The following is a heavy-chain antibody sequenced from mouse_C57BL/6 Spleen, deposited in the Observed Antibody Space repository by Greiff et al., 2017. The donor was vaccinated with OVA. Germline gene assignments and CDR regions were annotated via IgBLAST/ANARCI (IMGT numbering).Heavy chain of an antibody. Sequence: QVHVKQPGAELVKPGASVKLSCKASGYTFTSYWMQWVKQRPGQGLEWIGEIDPSDSYTNYNQKFKGKATLTVDTSSSTAYMQLSSLTSEDSAVYYCARYYDYAMDYWGQGTSVTVSS. CDR2: IDPSDSYT. CDR3: ARYYDYAMDY. CDR1: GYTFTSYW. D-gene: IGHD2-4*01. V-gene: IGHV1-50*01. J-gene: IGHJ4*01.